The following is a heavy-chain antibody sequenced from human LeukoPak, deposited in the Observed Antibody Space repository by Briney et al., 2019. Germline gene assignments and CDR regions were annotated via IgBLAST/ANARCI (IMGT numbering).Heavy chain of an antibody. CDR1: GYSFTSYW. J-gene: IGHJ6*03. CDR3: ARQGDSYGQVADYYYYMDV. D-gene: IGHD5-18*01. CDR2: IYPGDSDT. V-gene: IGHV5-51*01. Sequence: GESLKISCKGSGYSFTSYWIGWVRQMPGKGLEWMGIIYPGDSDTRYSPSFQGQVTISADKSISTAYLQWSSLKASDTAMYYCARQGDSYGQVADYYYYMDVWGKGTTVTVSS.